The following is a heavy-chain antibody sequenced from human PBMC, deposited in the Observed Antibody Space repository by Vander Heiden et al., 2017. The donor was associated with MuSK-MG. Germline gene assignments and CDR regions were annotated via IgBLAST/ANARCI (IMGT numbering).Heavy chain of an antibody. Sequence: SSYGMHWVRQAPGKGLEWVAVISYDGSNKYYADSVKGRFTISRDNSKNTLYLQMNSLRAEDTAVYYCAKDRKDYYDSSGYYRPTGDYWGQGTLVTVS. CDR2: ISYDGSNK. J-gene: IGHJ4*02. CDR3: AKDRKDYYDSSGYYRPTGDY. CDR1: SSYG. D-gene: IGHD3-22*01. V-gene: IGHV3-30*18.